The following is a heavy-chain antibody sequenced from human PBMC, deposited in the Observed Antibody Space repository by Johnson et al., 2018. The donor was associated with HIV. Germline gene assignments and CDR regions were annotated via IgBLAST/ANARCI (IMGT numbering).Heavy chain of an antibody. V-gene: IGHV3-30*04. CDR2: ISYDGSNK. Sequence: QVQLVESGGGVVQPGRSLRLSCAASGFTFSSYAIHWVRQAPGKGLEWVAVISYDGSNKYYADSVKGRFTISRDNSKNTLYLQMNSLRAEDTAVYYCARATGSWMDAFDIWGQGTMVTVSS. D-gene: IGHD2-2*03. J-gene: IGHJ3*02. CDR3: ARATGSWMDAFDI. CDR1: GFTFSSYA.